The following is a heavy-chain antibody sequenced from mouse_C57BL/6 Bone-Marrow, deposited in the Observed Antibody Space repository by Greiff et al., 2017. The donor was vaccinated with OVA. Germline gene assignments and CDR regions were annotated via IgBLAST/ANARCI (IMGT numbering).Heavy chain of an antibody. CDR2: IYPGSGST. V-gene: IGHV1-55*01. J-gene: IGHJ1*03. D-gene: IGHD1-1*01. CDR3: ARRYYGSSWYFDV. Sequence: QVQLQQSGAELVKPGASVKMSCKASGYTFTSYWITWVKQRPGQGLEWIGDIYPGSGSTNYNEKFKSKATLTVDTSSSPAYMQLSSLTSEDSAVYYCARRYYGSSWYFDVWGTGTTVTVSS. CDR1: GYTFTSYW.